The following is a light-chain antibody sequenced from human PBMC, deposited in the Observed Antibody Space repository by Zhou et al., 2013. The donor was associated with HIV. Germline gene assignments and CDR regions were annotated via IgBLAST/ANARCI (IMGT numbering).Light chain of an antibody. V-gene: IGKV1D-8*02. Sequence: AIWMTQSPSLLSASTGDRVTISCRMSQGISSYLAWYQQKPGKAPELLIYAASHFAKVGSHQGSVAVDLGQISLSPSAACSLKYFATYYCQQANSLPLTFGGGTEGGD. CDR2: AAS. CDR3: QQANSLPLT. J-gene: IGKJ4*01. CDR1: QGISSY.